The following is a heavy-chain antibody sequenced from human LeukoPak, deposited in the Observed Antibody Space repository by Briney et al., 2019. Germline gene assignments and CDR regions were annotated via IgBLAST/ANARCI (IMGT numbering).Heavy chain of an antibody. CDR2: IKGTGLTT. D-gene: IGHD3-16*01. CDR3: ARAGELRYMDV. J-gene: IGHJ6*03. V-gene: IGHV3-11*04. Sequence: GGSLRLSCAASGFIFSDYYMAWIRQAPGKGLEWISTIKGTGLTTYYADSVKGRVTISRDNDKNSLFLQMSSLRADDTAIYYCARAGELRYMDVWGKGTTVTVSS. CDR1: GFIFSDYY.